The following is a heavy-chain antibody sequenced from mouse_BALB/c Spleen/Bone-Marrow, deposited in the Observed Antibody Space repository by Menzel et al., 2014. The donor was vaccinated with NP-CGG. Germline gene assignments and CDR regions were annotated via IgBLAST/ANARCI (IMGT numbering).Heavy chain of an antibody. CDR2: LNPGSGGT. V-gene: IGHV1-54*01. J-gene: IGHJ2*01. CDR3: ARRIYYAMGY. Sequence: QVQLQQPGAELVRPGTSVKVSCKASGYAFTNYLIEWVKQRPGQGLEWIGVLNPGSGGTNYNEKFKGKATLTADKSSSTAYMQLGSLTSDDSAVYFCARRIYYAMGYWGQGTTLTVSS. CDR1: GYAFTNYL. D-gene: IGHD2-1*01.